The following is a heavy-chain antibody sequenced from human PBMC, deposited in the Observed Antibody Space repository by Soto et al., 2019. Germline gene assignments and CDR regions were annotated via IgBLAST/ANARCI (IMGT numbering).Heavy chain of an antibody. J-gene: IGHJ6*02. CDR2: ISYDGSNK. V-gene: IGHV3-30*18. CDR1: GFTFSSYG. CDR3: AKEYVAAAGNYYYGMDV. Sequence: QVQLVESGGGVVQPGRSLRLSCAASGFTFSSYGMHWVRQAPGKGLEWVAVISYDGSNKYYADSVKGRFTISRDNSKNTLYLQMNSLRAEDTAVYYCAKEYVAAAGNYYYGMDVWGQGTTVTVSS. D-gene: IGHD6-13*01.